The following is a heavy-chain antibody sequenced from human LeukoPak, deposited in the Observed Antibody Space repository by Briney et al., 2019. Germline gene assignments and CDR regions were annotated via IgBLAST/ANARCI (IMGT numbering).Heavy chain of an antibody. D-gene: IGHD1-26*01. V-gene: IGHV3-20*04. CDR1: GFTFDEYG. Sequence: GGSLRLSCAASGFTFDEYGMSWVRQAPGKGLEWVSSINWDGGSTAYADSVQGRFTISRDNAKNSLQLQMKSLRAEDTALYYCARDSFSGISLDYWGQGTLVTVSS. CDR3: ARDSFSGISLDY. CDR2: INWDGGST. J-gene: IGHJ4*02.